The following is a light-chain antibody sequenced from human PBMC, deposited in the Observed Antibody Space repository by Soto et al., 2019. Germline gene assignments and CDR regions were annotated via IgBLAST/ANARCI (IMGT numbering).Light chain of an antibody. Sequence: EIEVTQSPATLSVSPGGAATLSCXXSRSVRSNLAWYQQTPGQAPRLLTPGAFTRFTCLPVRRSGGGSGTEFTLIIGSLLSEDFAVYYCQHYASSPLTFGGGTKVDI. J-gene: IGKJ4*01. CDR1: RSVRSN. V-gene: IGKV3D-15*01. CDR2: GAF. CDR3: QHYASSPLT.